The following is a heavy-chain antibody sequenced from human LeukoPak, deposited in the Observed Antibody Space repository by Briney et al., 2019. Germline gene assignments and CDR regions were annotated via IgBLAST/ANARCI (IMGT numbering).Heavy chain of an antibody. J-gene: IGHJ4*02. D-gene: IGHD5-12*01. CDR3: ARDFGKYSGYDFDF. CDR2: IIPIFGTA. Sequence: SVKVSCKASGGTFSSYAISWVRQAPGQGLEWMGGIIPIFGTANYAQKFQGRVTITADESTSTAYMELSRLRSDDTAVYYCARDFGKYSGYDFDFWGQGTLVTVSS. CDR1: GGTFSSYA. V-gene: IGHV1-69*13.